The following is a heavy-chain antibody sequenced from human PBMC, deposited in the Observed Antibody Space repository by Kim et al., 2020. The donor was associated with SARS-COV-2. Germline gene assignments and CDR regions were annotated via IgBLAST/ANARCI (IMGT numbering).Heavy chain of an antibody. V-gene: IGHV4-39*01. D-gene: IGHD6-25*01. CDR2: IYYSGST. Sequence: SETLSLTCTVSGGSISSSSYYWGWIRQPPGKGLEWIGSIYYSGSTYYNPSLKSRVTISVDTSKNQFSLKLSSVTAADTAVYYCARRIAAYYFDYWGQGTL. CDR3: ARRIAAYYFDY. CDR1: GGSISSSSYY. J-gene: IGHJ4*02.